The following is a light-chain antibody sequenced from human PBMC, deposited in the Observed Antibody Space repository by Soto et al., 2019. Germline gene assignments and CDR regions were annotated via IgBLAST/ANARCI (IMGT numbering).Light chain of an antibody. CDR3: QQRYNWPIT. Sequence: EIVLTQSPATLSLSPGERATLSCRASQSISGYLGWYQQKPGQAPRLLIYADSNRATGIPARFSGSGAGRDFTLTISSLGPEDFSVYYCQQRYNWPITFGQGTRLEIK. J-gene: IGKJ5*01. CDR2: ADS. CDR1: QSISGY. V-gene: IGKV3-11*02.